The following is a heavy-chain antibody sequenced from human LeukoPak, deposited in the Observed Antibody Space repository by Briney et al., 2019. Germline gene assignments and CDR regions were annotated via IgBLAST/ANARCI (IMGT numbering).Heavy chain of an antibody. V-gene: IGHV3-7*01. CDR3: ATRLLWFGELLPQ. J-gene: IGHJ4*02. CDR2: IKQDGSEK. D-gene: IGHD3-10*01. CDR1: GFIFSNSA. Sequence: GGSLRLSCAASGFIFSNSAMNWVRQAPGKGLEWVANIKQDGSEKYYVDSVKGRFTISRDNAKNSLYLQMNSLRAEDTAVYYCATRLLWFGELLPQWGQGTLVTVSS.